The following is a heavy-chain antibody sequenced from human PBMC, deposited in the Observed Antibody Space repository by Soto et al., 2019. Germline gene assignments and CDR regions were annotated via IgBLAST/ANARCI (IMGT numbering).Heavy chain of an antibody. J-gene: IGHJ6*04. CDR2: TYYRSKWYN. CDR1: GDSVSSNSAA. Sequence: SQTLSLTCAISGDSVSSNSAAWNWIRQSPSRGLEWLGRTYYRSKWYNDYAVSVKSRITINPDTSKNQFSLQLNSVTPEDTAVYYCARAVAYDFWSGYLADYYYYGMDVWGEGATVRVCS. V-gene: IGHV6-1*01. D-gene: IGHD3-3*01. CDR3: ARAVAYDFWSGYLADYYYYGMDV.